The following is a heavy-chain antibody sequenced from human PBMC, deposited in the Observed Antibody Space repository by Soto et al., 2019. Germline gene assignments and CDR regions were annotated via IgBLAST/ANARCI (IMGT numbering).Heavy chain of an antibody. V-gene: IGHV4-31*03. J-gene: IGHJ5*02. CDR1: GGSIRSGGYY. Sequence: SETLSLTCTVSGGSIRSGGYYWNWIRQHPGRGLEWIGCIDYTGSTNYNPSLKSRVTISTDTSKSQFSLKVSSVTAADTAVYYCARGVTSRSSWFDPWGQGTQVTVSS. CDR2: IDYTGST. D-gene: IGHD2-2*01. CDR3: ARGVTSRSSWFDP.